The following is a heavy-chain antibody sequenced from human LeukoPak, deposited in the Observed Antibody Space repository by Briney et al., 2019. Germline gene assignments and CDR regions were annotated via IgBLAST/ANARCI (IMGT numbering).Heavy chain of an antibody. CDR2: ISGSGGST. V-gene: IGHV3-23*01. CDR3: ARERYDFWSGYSQAYYFDY. J-gene: IGHJ4*02. Sequence: GGSLRLSCAASGFTFSSYAMSWVRQAPGKGLGWVSAISGSGGSTSYADSVKGRFTISRDNAKNTLYLQMNSLRAEDTAVYYCARERYDFWSGYSQAYYFDYWGQGTLVTVSS. CDR1: GFTFSSYA. D-gene: IGHD3-3*01.